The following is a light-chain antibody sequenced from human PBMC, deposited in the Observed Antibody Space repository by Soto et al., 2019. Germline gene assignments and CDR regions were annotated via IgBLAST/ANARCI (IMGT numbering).Light chain of an antibody. V-gene: IGKV3-20*01. J-gene: IGKJ1*01. CDR3: QQYDSSPRT. CDR2: GAS. Sequence: EIVMTQSPGTLSLSPGERATLSCRASQSFTSTSLAWYQQKPGRAPRLLISGASRRAAGIPDRFSGSGSGTDFTLTISRLESEDIAVYYCQQYDSSPRTFGQGTKVDIK. CDR1: QSFTSTS.